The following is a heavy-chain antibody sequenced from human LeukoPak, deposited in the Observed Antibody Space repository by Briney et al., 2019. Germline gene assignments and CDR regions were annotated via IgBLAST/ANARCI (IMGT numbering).Heavy chain of an antibody. D-gene: IGHD6-13*01. J-gene: IGHJ6*03. CDR2: ISHSGYTT. CDR3: TRRRGAAAYWGTYYYYYMDV. Sequence: GGSLRLSCAASEFSVGSNCMTWVRQAPGKGLEWVSAISHSGYTTYYADSVKGRFTISRDNSKNTVYLQMNSLRDEDTAVYYCTRRRGAAAYWGTYYYYYMDVRGKGTTVTIFS. CDR1: EFSVGSNC. V-gene: IGHV3-23*01.